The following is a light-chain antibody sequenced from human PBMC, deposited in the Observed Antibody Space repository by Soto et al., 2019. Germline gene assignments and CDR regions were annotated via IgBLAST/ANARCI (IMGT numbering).Light chain of an antibody. CDR1: QSFRGL. V-gene: IGKV3-11*01. Sequence: EVVLTQSPVTLSLSPGARATLSCRASQSFRGLLAWYQQKPGQAXRXXIYDAYNRATGIPPRFSGSGSGTDSTITISSLQPEDFEVYYCQQRHMWPITFGQGTRLEIK. CDR2: DAY. J-gene: IGKJ5*01. CDR3: QQRHMWPIT.